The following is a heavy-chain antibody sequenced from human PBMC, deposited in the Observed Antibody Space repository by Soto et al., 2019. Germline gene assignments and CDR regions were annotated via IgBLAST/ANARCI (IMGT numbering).Heavy chain of an antibody. V-gene: IGHV4-34*01. D-gene: IGHD3-10*01. J-gene: IGHJ5*02. Sequence: PSETLSLTCTVSGGSIISGDYYWSWIRQPPGKGLEWIGEINHSGSTNYNPSLKSRVTISVDTSKNQFSLKLSSVTAADTAVYYCARGSPVLLWFGVNWFDPWGQGTLVTVSS. CDR3: ARGSPVLLWFGVNWFDP. CDR1: GGSIISGDYY. CDR2: INHSGST.